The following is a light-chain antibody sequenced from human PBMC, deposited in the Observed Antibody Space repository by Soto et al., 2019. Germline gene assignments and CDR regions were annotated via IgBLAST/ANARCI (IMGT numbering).Light chain of an antibody. CDR1: SGDVGHYNY. J-gene: IGLJ2*01. V-gene: IGLV2-11*01. Sequence: QSVLTQPRSVSGSPGQSVTISCTGTSGDVGHYNYVSWYQQHPGKAPKLMVYDVSKRPSGVPDRFSGSKSGNTASLTISGLQAEDEADYYCCSYAGSYTCVVFGGGTKLTVL. CDR2: DVS. CDR3: CSYAGSYTCVV.